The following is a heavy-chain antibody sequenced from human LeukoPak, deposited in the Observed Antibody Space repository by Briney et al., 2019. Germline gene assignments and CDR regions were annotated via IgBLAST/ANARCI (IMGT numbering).Heavy chain of an antibody. CDR2: INPNSGGT. CDR3: ARDLLPGSYRYRYYYYMDV. J-gene: IGHJ6*03. CDR1: GYTFTGYY. Sequence: GASVKVSCKASGYTFTGYYMHWVRQAPGQGLEWMGWINPNSGGTNCAQKFQGRVTMTRDTSISTAYMELSRLRSDDTAVYYCARDLLPGSYRYRYYYYMDVWGKGTTVTVSS. V-gene: IGHV1-2*02. D-gene: IGHD3-16*02.